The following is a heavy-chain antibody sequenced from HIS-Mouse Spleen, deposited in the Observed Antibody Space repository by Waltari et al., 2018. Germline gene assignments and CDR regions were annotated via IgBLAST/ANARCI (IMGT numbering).Heavy chain of an antibody. J-gene: IGHJ4*02. CDR1: GFTLDEYA. Sequence: EVQLVESGGGLVQRGRSLRLSWAAAGFTLDEYAMRGVRQAPGKGLEWVSGISWNSGSIGYADSVKGRFTISRDNAKNSLYLQMNSLRAEDTALYYCAKDLRPAYSSSPYFDYWGQGTLVTVSS. CDR2: ISWNSGSI. D-gene: IGHD6-6*01. V-gene: IGHV3-9*01. CDR3: AKDLRPAYSSSPYFDY.